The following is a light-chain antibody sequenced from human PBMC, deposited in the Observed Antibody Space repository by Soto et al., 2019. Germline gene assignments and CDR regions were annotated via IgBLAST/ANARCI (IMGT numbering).Light chain of an antibody. Sequence: EIVLTQSPATLSLSPGERATLSCRANQSLNIYLAWYQQKPGQAPRLLIYDGSIRATGIPARFSGSGSGTDFTLTISSLEPEDFAVYYCQQRYSWPLTFGGGTEVEIK. CDR1: QSLNIY. CDR2: DGS. CDR3: QQRYSWPLT. V-gene: IGKV3-11*01. J-gene: IGKJ4*01.